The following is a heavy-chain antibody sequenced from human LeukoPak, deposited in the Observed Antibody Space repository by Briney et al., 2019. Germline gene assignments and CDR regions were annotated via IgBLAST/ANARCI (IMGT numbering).Heavy chain of an antibody. V-gene: IGHV1-46*01. CDR1: GYTFTSYY. J-gene: IGHJ2*01. CDR2: INPSGGST. Sequence: ASVKVSCKASGYTFTSYYMHWVRQAPGQGLEWMGIINPSGGSTSYARKFQGRVTMTRDTSTSTVYMELSSLRSEDTAVYYRARDPGREYDVDTAMGSPPDWYFDLWGRGTLVTVSS. D-gene: IGHD5-18*01. CDR3: ARDPGREYDVDTAMGSPPDWYFDL.